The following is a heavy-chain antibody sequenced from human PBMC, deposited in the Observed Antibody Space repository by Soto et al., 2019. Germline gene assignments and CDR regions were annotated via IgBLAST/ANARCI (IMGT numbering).Heavy chain of an antibody. CDR1: GFSLSSTRMA. J-gene: IGHJ4*02. D-gene: IGHD6-19*01. V-gene: IGHV2-5*02. CDR2: IYWDDDK. CDR3: AHIVVAGLGYYFDY. Sequence: QITLKESGPTLVKPTQTLTLTCTFSGFSLSSTRMAVGWIRQPPGKALEWLALIYWDDDKRYSPFLKSSSTITKDTSEIQVVLTMSNMDPVDTGRYYCAHIVVAGLGYYFDYWGQGTLVTVSS.